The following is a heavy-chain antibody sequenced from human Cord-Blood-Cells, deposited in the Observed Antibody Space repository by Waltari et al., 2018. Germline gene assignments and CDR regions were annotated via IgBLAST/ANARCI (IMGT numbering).Heavy chain of an antibody. CDR3: ARGTGDYYYYYGMDV. D-gene: IGHD7-27*01. J-gene: IGHJ6*02. V-gene: IGHV3-21*01. CDR1: GFTFSSYS. Sequence: EVQLVESGGGLVKPGGSLRLSCAASGFTFSSYSMTWVRPAPGKGLEWVSSISSSSSHIYYADSVKGRFTISRDNAKNSLYLQMNSLRAEDTAVYYCARGTGDYYYYYGMDVWGQGTTVTVSS. CDR2: ISSSSSHI.